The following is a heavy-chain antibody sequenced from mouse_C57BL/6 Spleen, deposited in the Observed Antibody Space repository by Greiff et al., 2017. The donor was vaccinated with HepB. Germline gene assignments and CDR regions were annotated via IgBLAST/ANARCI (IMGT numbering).Heavy chain of an antibody. CDR1: GFTFSSYA. D-gene: IGHD3-1*01. CDR2: ISSGGDYI. V-gene: IGHV5-9-1*02. Sequence: EVKLMESGEGLVKPGGSLKLSCAASGFTFSSYAMSWVRQTPEKRLEWVAYISSGGDYIYYADTVKGRFTISRDNARNTLYLQMSSLKSEDTAMYYCTREGYSFYAMDYWGQGTSVTVSS. J-gene: IGHJ4*01. CDR3: TREGYSFYAMDY.